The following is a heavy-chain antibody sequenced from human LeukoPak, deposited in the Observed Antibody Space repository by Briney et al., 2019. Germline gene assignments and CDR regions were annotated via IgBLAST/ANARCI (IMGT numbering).Heavy chain of an antibody. D-gene: IGHD4-17*01. CDR1: GFTFSTYA. Sequence: GGSLRLSCAASGFTFSTYAMSWVRQAPGQGLEWVSVIYSGGSTYYADSVKGRFTISRDNSKNTLYLQMNSLRAEDTAVYYCARTSPFHDYGDYVDYWGQGTLVTVSS. CDR2: IYSGGST. CDR3: ARTSPFHDYGDYVDY. V-gene: IGHV3-53*01. J-gene: IGHJ4*02.